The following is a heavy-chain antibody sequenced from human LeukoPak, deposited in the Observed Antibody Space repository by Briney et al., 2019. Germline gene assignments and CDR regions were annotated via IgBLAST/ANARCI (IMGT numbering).Heavy chain of an antibody. CDR2: IYYSGST. CDR3: ARTLGDITAAGYVDY. J-gene: IGHJ4*02. V-gene: IGHV4-39*01. D-gene: IGHD6-13*01. Sequence: WVRQPPGKGLEWIGSIYYSGSTYYNPSLKSRVTISVDTSKNQFSLRLNSVTATDTAVYYCARTLGDITAAGYVDYWGQGTLVTVSS.